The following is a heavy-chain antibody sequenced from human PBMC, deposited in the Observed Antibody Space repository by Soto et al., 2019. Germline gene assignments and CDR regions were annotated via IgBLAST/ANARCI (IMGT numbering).Heavy chain of an antibody. Sequence: EVQLLESGGGLVQPGGSLTLSCAASGFTFSSYGMTWVRQAPGKGLEWVSFSSATGSGRYYADSVKGRFTISRDNSKNTLYLQMSSLRADDTPVYYCAKDRRAGGNYGFYSDFWGQGALVIVSS. CDR2: SSATGSGR. J-gene: IGHJ4*02. CDR3: AKDRRAGGNYGFYSDF. D-gene: IGHD1-7*01. CDR1: GFTFSSYG. V-gene: IGHV3-23*01.